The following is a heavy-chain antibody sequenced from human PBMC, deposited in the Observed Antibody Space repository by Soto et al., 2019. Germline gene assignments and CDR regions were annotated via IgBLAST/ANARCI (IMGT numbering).Heavy chain of an antibody. D-gene: IGHD3-10*01. CDR1: GSSISSTNYY. CDR2: IHHSWSS. CDR3: ARQGFGPLHGLVDV. Sequence: SETLSLTCTVSGSSISSTNYYWGWIRQPPGKRMEWIGCIHHSWSSSYNPSLQSRVAISLDTSKSQFSLKVTSVTATDTAVYYCARQGFGPLHGLVDVWGQGTTVTVSS. J-gene: IGHJ6*02. V-gene: IGHV4-39*01.